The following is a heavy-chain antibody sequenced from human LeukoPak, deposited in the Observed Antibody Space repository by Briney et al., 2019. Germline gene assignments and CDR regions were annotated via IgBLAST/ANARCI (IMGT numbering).Heavy chain of an antibody. Sequence: ASVKVSCKASGYTFIGYYMHWVRQAPGQGLEWMGRINPSSGGTNYAQKFQGRVTMTRDTSISTAYMELSRLRSDDTAVYYCAGPSTDYYYYGMDVWGQGTTVTVSS. V-gene: IGHV1-2*06. CDR2: INPSSGGT. J-gene: IGHJ6*02. CDR1: GYTFIGYY. CDR3: AGPSTDYYYYGMDV. D-gene: IGHD4-11*01.